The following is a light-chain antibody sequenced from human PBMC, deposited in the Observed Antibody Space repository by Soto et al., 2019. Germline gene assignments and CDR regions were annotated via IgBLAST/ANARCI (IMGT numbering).Light chain of an antibody. V-gene: IGKV3-15*01. Sequence: EIVLRQSRVTLSVSPGERAHLYCRASQSVSNNLAWYQQQPGQAPRLLIHGAFTRATGIPARFSGSGSGTEFTLTISSLQSEDFAIYYCQRQSNWPRTCGQGTKV. CDR1: QSVSNN. CDR2: GAF. J-gene: IGKJ1*01. CDR3: QRQSNWPRT.